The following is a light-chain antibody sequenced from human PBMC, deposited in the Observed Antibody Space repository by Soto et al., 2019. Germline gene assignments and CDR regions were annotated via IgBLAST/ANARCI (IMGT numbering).Light chain of an antibody. CDR2: AAS. V-gene: IGKV1-9*01. CDR1: QDISSF. Sequence: DIQLTQSPSFLSASVGDRVTITCRASQDISSFLGWYQQKPGKAPELLIFAASTLQSGVPSRFSGSGSGTEFTPTISSLQPDDFATYYCQQYNTIRTFGQGTKVDIK. J-gene: IGKJ1*01. CDR3: QQYNTIRT.